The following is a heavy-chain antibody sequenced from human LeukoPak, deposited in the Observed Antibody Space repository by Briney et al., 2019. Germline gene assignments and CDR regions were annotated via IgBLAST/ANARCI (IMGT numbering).Heavy chain of an antibody. CDR2: IYYSGSI. V-gene: IGHV4-59*01. J-gene: IGHJ4*02. D-gene: IGHD6-19*01. CDR1: GGSISSYY. CDR3: ARRGSSGWYFDY. Sequence: PSETLSLTCTVSGGSISSYYWSWIRQPPGKGLEWIGYIYYSGSINYNPSLKSRVTISVDTSKNQFSLKLSSVTAADTAVYYCARRGSSGWYFDYWGQGTLVTVSS.